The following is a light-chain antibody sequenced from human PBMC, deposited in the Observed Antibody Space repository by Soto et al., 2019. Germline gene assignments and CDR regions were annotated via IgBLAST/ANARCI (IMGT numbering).Light chain of an antibody. V-gene: IGLV2-11*01. CDR1: SSDVGSYGF. Sequence: QSALIQPPSVSGSPGQSVTISCTGTSSDVGSYGFFSWYQQHPGTVPKLIICNVNTRPSGVPDRVSASKSGTSASLAISGLQSEDEADYYCEAWDDSLDGPVFGGGTKLTVL. J-gene: IGLJ2*01. CDR2: NVN. CDR3: EAWDDSLDGPV.